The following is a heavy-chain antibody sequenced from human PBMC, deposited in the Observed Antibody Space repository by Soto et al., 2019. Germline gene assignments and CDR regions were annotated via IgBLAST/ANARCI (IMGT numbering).Heavy chain of an antibody. D-gene: IGHD7-27*01. CDR1: GFMFSYYA. Sequence: QVQLVESGGGVVQPGTSLRVSCAASGFMFSYYAFHWVRQVPGKGLEWVALMSYDGSRIFYADSVKGRFTISRDNSKNALSRYLNGPRAQDPAVYYCAKDHSDGSKQRDLGPLDFWGEGTLGTVSS. CDR2: MSYDGSRI. CDR3: AKDHSDGSKQRDLGPLDF. V-gene: IGHV3-30*18. J-gene: IGHJ4*02.